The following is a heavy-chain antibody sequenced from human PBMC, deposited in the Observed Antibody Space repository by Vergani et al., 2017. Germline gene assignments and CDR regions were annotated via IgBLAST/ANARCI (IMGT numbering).Heavy chain of an antibody. CDR1: GYTFRNYG. V-gene: IGHV1-18*04. CDR3: AXDRGNSGDYNFDY. Sequence: QVQLVQSGAEVKKPGASVKVSCEGSGYTFRNYGISWVRQAPGEGLEWLGWISVYHGETKFAQKFQGRVTLTRDTSTDTAYMEMGSLRSDDTAVYYCAXDRGNSGDYNFDYWGQGTLVTVSS. J-gene: IGHJ4*02. CDR2: ISVYHGET. D-gene: IGHD1-26*01.